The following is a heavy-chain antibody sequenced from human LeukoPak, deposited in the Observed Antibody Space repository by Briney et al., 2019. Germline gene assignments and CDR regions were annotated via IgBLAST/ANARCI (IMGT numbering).Heavy chain of an antibody. CDR1: GFTFSDYY. V-gene: IGHV3-11*06. D-gene: IGHD5-12*01. CDR3: ARSGTGYEKAFFDY. CDR2: ISSSSSNI. J-gene: IGHJ4*02. Sequence: GGALRLSCAASGFTFSDYYMSWIRQAPGKGLEWVSFISSSSSNINYADSVKGRFTISRDKAKNSLYLQMNSLRAEDTAVYYCARSGTGYEKAFFDYWGQGTLVTVSS.